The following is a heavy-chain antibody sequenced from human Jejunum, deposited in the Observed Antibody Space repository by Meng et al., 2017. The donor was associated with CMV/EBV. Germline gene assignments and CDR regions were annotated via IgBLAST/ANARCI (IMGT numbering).Heavy chain of an antibody. V-gene: IGHV4-39*06. Sequence: SITSGSYYWGWIRQPPGKGLEWIGTVYYGAATYYNPSVRGRVTMSIDTSRNQLTLKLKSVTAADTAVYYCASLLGVVVAAAAPWGQGTLVTVSS. D-gene: IGHD2-15*01. CDR1: SITSGSYY. CDR2: VYYGAAT. CDR3: ASLLGVVVAAAAP. J-gene: IGHJ5*02.